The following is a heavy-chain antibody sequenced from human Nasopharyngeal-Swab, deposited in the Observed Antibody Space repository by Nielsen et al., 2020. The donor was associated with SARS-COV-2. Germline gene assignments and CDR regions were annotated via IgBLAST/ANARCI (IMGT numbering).Heavy chain of an antibody. J-gene: IGHJ3*02. Sequence: GESLKISCAASGFTFSSYAMHWVRQAPGKGLEWVAVIWYDGSNKYYADSVKGRFTISRDNSKNTLYLQMNSLRAEDTAVYYCARGNRPVAFDIWGQGTMVTVSS. CDR2: IWYDGSNK. V-gene: IGHV3-33*08. CDR3: ARGNRPVAFDI. CDR1: GFTFSSYA. D-gene: IGHD2/OR15-2a*01.